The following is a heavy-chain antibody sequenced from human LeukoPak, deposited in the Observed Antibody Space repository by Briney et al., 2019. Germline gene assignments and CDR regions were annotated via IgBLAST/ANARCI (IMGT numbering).Heavy chain of an antibody. CDR1: GGSISSGSYY. D-gene: IGHD2-2*01. CDR3: ARSRPMRYCSSTSCYPPPDY. J-gene: IGHJ4*02. CDR2: IYTSGST. V-gene: IGHV4-61*02. Sequence: SETLSLTCTVAGGSISSGSYYWSWIRQPAGKGLGWIGRIYTSGSTNYNPSLKSRVTISVDTSNNQFSLKLSSVTAADTAVYYCARSRPMRYCSSTSCYPPPDYWGQGTLVTVSS.